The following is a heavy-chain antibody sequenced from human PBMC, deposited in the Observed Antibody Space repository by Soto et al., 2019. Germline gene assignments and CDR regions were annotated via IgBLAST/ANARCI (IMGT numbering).Heavy chain of an antibody. CDR2: MNPNSGNT. Sequence: QVQLVQSGAEVKKPGASVKVSCKASGYTFTNYDINWVRQATGQGPEWMGWMNPNSGNTGYAQKFQGRVTMTRNTXXTTADMELSTLGSEDTAVYYCARGGGVAAWRRLDFWGQGTLVTVSS. J-gene: IGHJ4*02. D-gene: IGHD3-16*01. CDR1: GYTFTNYD. CDR3: ARGGGVAAWRRLDF. V-gene: IGHV1-8*01.